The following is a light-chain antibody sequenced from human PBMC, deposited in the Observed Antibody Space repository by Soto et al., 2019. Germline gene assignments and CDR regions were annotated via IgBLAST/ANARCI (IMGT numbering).Light chain of an antibody. CDR3: QQFATSPLT. CDR2: GAS. CDR1: QSLSSSY. V-gene: IGKV3-20*01. J-gene: IGKJ4*01. Sequence: NVLTQSPGTLSLSPGERATLSCRASQSLSSSYLAWYQQKPGQAPRLLIYGASSRATGIPDRFSGSGSETDFTLTISRLEPEDFAVYYCQQFATSPLTFGGGTKV.